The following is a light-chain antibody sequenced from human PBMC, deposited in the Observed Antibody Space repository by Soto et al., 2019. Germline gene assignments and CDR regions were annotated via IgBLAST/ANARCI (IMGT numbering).Light chain of an antibody. CDR2: EVS. Sequence: QSALTQPASVSGSPGQSITISCTGTSSDIGTYNYVSWYQQHPGIAPKLMIFEVSNRPSGVSYRFSGSKSGNTASLTISGLQADDEAYYYCTSYTFASTGVFGGGTKVTVL. CDR3: TSYTFASTGV. J-gene: IGLJ3*02. V-gene: IGLV2-14*01. CDR1: SSDIGTYNY.